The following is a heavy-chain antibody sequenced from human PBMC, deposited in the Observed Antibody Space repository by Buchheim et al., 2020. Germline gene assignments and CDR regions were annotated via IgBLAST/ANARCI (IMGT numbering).Heavy chain of an antibody. Sequence: QVQLVESGGGVVQPGRSLRLSCAASGFTFTNYVMHWVRQAPGKGLEWVAVISYDGNNKYYADSVKGRFTISRDNSKNTLYLQMNSLRGEDTAVYYCARASPTWGYDSRGYYRLYYFDYWGQGTL. D-gene: IGHD3-22*01. CDR1: GFTFTNYV. CDR3: ARASPTWGYDSRGYYRLYYFDY. V-gene: IGHV3-30-3*01. J-gene: IGHJ4*02. CDR2: ISYDGNNK.